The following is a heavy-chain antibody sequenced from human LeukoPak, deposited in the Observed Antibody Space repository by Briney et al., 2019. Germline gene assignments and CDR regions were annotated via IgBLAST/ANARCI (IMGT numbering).Heavy chain of an antibody. V-gene: IGHV4-34*01. D-gene: IGHD3-9*01. Sequence: SYALPLTCADYLWSLRHYYWRWIRQPPAKGREGVGEINHSGSTNYNPSIKSGVTISVDTTKNQFSLKLSSVTAADTVVYYCARQPLRYFDRINWFDPWGQGTLVTVSS. J-gene: IGHJ5*02. CDR3: ARQPLRYFDRINWFDP. CDR1: LWSLRHYY. CDR2: INHSGST.